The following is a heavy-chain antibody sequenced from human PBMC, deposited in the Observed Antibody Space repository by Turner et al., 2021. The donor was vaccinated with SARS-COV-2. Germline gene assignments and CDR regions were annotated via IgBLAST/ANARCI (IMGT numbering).Heavy chain of an antibody. CDR3: AGRDSNGYVGAFDM. CDR2: MNPNSGHT. Sequence: QVQLVQSGAEVKTPGASVTVSCKASVYTFTTYDINWVRQAAGQGLEWMGLMNPNSGHTAYAQKFQGRVTITRKTSISTVYMELSSLRSDDTAVYYCAGRDSNGYVGAFDMWGQGTMVTVSS. V-gene: IGHV1-8*03. J-gene: IGHJ3*02. D-gene: IGHD4-4*01. CDR1: VYTFTTYD.